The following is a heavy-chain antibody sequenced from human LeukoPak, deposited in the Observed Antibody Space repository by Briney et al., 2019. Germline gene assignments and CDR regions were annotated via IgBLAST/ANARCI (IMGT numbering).Heavy chain of an antibody. J-gene: IGHJ6*02. Sequence: GGSLRLSCAASGFTFNNYAMSWVRQAPGKGLEWVSAISGSGGSTYYADSVKGRFTISRDNSKNTLYLQMNSLRAEDTAVYYCAKSRVWFGEYYYYGMDVWGQGTTVTVSS. V-gene: IGHV3-23*01. CDR1: GFTFNNYA. CDR3: AKSRVWFGEYYYYGMDV. CDR2: ISGSGGST. D-gene: IGHD3-10*01.